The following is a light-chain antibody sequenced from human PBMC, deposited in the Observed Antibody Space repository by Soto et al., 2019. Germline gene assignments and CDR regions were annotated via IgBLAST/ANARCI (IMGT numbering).Light chain of an antibody. V-gene: IGKV1-17*03. CDR2: AAS. CDR1: EDIRNH. J-gene: IGKJ4*01. CDR3: LQHSRYPLT. Sequence: DIQMTQSPSAMSASVGDSVTITCRAREDIRNHLVWFQQKPGTVPKRLIYAASYLQSGVPSRFSRSRSGTDFTLTRSSLQPEDFATYYCLQHSRYPLTFGGGTKVE.